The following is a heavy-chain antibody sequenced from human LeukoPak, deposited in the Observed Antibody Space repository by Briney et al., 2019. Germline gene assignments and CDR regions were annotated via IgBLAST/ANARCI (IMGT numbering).Heavy chain of an antibody. D-gene: IGHD4-11*01. Sequence: ASVKVSCKASGYTFTSYAMHWVRQAPGQRLEWMGWINAGNGNTKYSQKFQGRVTITRDTSASTAYMELSSLRSGDTAVYYCASAFPCTTVTTILYGMDVWGQGTTVTVSS. CDR3: ASAFPCTTVTTILYGMDV. CDR2: INAGNGNT. V-gene: IGHV1-3*01. CDR1: GYTFTSYA. J-gene: IGHJ6*02.